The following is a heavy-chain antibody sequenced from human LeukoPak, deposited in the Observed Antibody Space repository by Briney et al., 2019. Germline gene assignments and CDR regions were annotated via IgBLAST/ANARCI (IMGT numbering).Heavy chain of an antibody. V-gene: IGHV3-20*01. CDR3: ARVGAVAGTEDY. CDR1: GFTFDDYG. CDR2: INWNGGST. Sequence: PGGSLRLSCVASGFTFDDYGMSWVRQSPGKGLEWVSGINWNGGSTGYADSVKGRFTIYKDNAKKSLYLQMNSLRAEDTALYHCARVGAVAGTEDYWGQGTLVTVSS. D-gene: IGHD6-19*01. J-gene: IGHJ4*02.